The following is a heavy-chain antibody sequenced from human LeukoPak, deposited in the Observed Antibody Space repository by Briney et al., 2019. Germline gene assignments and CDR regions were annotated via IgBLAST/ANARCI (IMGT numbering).Heavy chain of an antibody. CDR1: GFSLSTSGVG. CDR3: AHATYYYDSSGYSPCFDY. CDR2: IYWDDDK. J-gene: IGHJ4*02. D-gene: IGHD3-22*01. V-gene: IGHV2-5*02. Sequence: SGPTLVKPTQTLTLTCTFSGFSLSTSGVGVGWIRQPPGKALEWLALIYWDDDKRYSPSLKSRLTITKDTSKNQVVLTMTNMDPVDTATYYCAHATYYYDSSGYSPCFDYWGQGTLVTVSS.